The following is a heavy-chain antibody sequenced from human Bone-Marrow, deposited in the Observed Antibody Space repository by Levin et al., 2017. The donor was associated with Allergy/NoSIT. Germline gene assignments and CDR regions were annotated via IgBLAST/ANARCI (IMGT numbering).Heavy chain of an antibody. Sequence: GSLRLSCSVSGDSVNSATYYWTWIRQPPGKALEWIGYISYSGTTNYNASLKSRIAISVNTSKNQFSLKLSSVTTADTAVYFCARLRHTGGYKAIDYWGQGTLVTVSS. J-gene: IGHJ4*02. CDR1: GDSVNSATYY. V-gene: IGHV4-61*01. D-gene: IGHD2-8*02. CDR3: ARLRHTGGYKAIDY. CDR2: ISYSGTT.